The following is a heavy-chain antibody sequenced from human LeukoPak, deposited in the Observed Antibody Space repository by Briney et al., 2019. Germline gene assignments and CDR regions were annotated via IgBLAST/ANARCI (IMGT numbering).Heavy chain of an antibody. Sequence: SETLSLTCTVSGGSISSYYWSWIRQPPGKGLEWIGYIYHSGSTYYNPSLKSRVTISVDRSKNQFSLKLSSVTAADTAVYYCAREGGYSYGTLDYWGQGTLVTVSS. J-gene: IGHJ4*02. V-gene: IGHV4-59*12. CDR1: GGSISSYY. CDR3: AREGGYSYGTLDY. D-gene: IGHD5-18*01. CDR2: IYHSGST.